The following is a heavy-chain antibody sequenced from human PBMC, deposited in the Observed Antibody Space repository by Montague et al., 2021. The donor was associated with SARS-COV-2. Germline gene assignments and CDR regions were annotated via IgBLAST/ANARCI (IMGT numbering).Heavy chain of an antibody. CDR3: ARAYCGGDCYFYWYFDL. CDR2: IYTSGST. D-gene: IGHD2-21*02. Sequence: TLSLTCTVSGGSISSGRYYWSWIRQPAGKGLEWIGRIYTSGSTNYNPSLKSRVTISVDTSNNRISLQLNSVTPEDTAVYYCARAYCGGDCYFYWYFDLWGRGTLVTVSS. V-gene: IGHV4-61*02. CDR1: GGSISSGRYY. J-gene: IGHJ2*01.